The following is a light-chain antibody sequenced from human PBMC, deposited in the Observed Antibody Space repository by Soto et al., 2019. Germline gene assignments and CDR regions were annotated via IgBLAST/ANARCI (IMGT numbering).Light chain of an antibody. CDR3: QQYGGPVPWA. V-gene: IGKV3D-15*01. J-gene: IGKJ1*01. CDR2: GAS. Sequence: DIVMTQSPATLSVSPGEGATLSCRASQTVNNNLAWYQQKPGQAPRLLIYGASTRAAGIPDRFSGSGSGTDFTLTITRLEPEDFAVYYCQQYGGPVPWAFGQGTKVDIK. CDR1: QTVNNN.